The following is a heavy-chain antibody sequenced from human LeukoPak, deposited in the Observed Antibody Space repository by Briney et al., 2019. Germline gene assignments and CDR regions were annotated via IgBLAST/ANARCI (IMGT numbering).Heavy chain of an antibody. CDR3: ARIRAANAFDI. D-gene: IGHD3-3*02. CDR2: IKQDGSER. Sequence: GGSLRLSCAASGFTFSSYWMSWVRQAPGKGLEWVANIKQDGSERYYVDSVKGRFTISRDNAENSLYLQMNSLRAEDTAVFYCARIRAANAFDIWGQGTMVTVSS. V-gene: IGHV3-7*01. CDR1: GFTFSSYW. J-gene: IGHJ3*02.